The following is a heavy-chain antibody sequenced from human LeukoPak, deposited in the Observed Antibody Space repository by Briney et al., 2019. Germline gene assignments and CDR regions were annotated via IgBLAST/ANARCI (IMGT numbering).Heavy chain of an antibody. J-gene: IGHJ4*02. V-gene: IGHV4-39*01. CDR3: ARQAYYYGSGSYPYCYFDY. CDR2: IYYSGST. CDR1: GGSISSSSYY. Sequence: SETLSLTCTVSGGSISSSSYYWGWIRQPPGKGLEWIGSIYYSGSTYYNPSLKSRVTISVDTSKNQFSLKLSSVTAADTAVYYCARQAYYYGSGSYPYCYFDYWGQGTLVTVSS. D-gene: IGHD3-10*01.